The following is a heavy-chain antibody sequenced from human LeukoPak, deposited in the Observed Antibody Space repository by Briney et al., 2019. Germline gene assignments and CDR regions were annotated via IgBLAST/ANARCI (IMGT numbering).Heavy chain of an antibody. CDR2: VHPNGGNT. J-gene: IGHJ5*02. V-gene: IGHV1-8*02. Sequence: ASVKVSCKASGGTFSSYAISWVRQAAGQGLEWMGWVHPNGGNTAYAQKFQGRVTMTRDTSISTAYMELSGLTSDDTAVYFCARGPRSDPWGQGTLVTVSS. CDR1: GGTFSSYA. CDR3: ARGPRSDP.